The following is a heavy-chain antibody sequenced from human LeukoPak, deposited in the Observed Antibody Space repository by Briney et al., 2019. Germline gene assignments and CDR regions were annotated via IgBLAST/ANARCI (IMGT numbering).Heavy chain of an antibody. Sequence: GGSLRLSCAASGFTFDDYGMSWVRQAPGKGLEWVSVIYSGGSTYYADSVKGRFTISRDNSKNTLYLQMNSLRAEDTAVYYCARGPGDYGAYFDYWGQGTLVTVSS. D-gene: IGHD4-17*01. CDR1: GFTFDDYG. J-gene: IGHJ4*01. CDR2: IYSGGST. V-gene: IGHV3-66*01. CDR3: ARGPGDYGAYFDY.